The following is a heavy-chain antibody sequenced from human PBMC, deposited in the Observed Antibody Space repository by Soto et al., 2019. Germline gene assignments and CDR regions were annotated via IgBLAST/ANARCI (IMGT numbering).Heavy chain of an antibody. CDR1: GGTFSSYA. J-gene: IGHJ5*02. CDR3: ARSIVVVITAWNWFDP. D-gene: IGHD3-22*01. V-gene: IGHV1-69*01. CDR2: IIPIFGTA. Sequence: QVQLVQSGAEVKKPGSSVKVSCKASGGTFSSYAISWVRQAPGQGLEWMGGIIPIFGTANYAQKFQGRVTINADESTSTAYMELRSLRSEDTAVYDCARSIVVVITAWNWFDPWGQGTLVTVSS.